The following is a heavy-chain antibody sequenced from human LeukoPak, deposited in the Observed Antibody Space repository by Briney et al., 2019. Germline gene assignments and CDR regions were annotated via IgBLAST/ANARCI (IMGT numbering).Heavy chain of an antibody. D-gene: IGHD1-1*01. Sequence: ASVRVSFKASGYTFTSYDNNCVRQATGQGLEWMGWMKPNSGNTGYAQKFQGRVIMTRKTSISTAYMELSSLRSEDTAVYYCGRVAPNCNDALDYWGQGTRVTVSS. CDR2: MKPNSGNT. CDR3: GRVAPNCNDALDY. CDR1: GYTFTSYD. V-gene: IGHV1-8*01. J-gene: IGHJ4*02.